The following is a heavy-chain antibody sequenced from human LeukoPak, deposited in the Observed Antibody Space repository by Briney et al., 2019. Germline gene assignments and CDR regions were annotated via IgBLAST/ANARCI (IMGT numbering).Heavy chain of an antibody. CDR2: INPNSSGT. CDR1: GYTFTRYY. V-gene: IGHV1-2*02. D-gene: IGHD1-26*01. CDR3: ARPATRLYSGSYYY. Sequence: ASVKASCKASGYTFTRYYMHSVRQAPGQGLEWMGWINPNSSGTNYAKKFQGRVTMTRDTSISTAYMELSRLRSDDTAVYYCARPATRLYSGSYYYWGQGTLVTVSS. J-gene: IGHJ4*02.